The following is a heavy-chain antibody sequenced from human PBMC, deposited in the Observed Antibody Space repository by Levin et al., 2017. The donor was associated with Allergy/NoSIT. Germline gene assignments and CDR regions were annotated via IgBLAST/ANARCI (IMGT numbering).Heavy chain of an antibody. Sequence: GESLKISCAASGFTFSSYAMSWVRQAPGKGLEWVSAISGSGGSTYYADSVKGRFTISRDNSKNTLYLQMNSLRAEDTAVYYCAKDLPSELERLRDGAFDIWGQGTMVTVSS. V-gene: IGHV3-23*01. CDR3: AKDLPSELERLRDGAFDI. CDR1: GFTFSSYA. CDR2: ISGSGGST. J-gene: IGHJ3*02. D-gene: IGHD1-1*01.